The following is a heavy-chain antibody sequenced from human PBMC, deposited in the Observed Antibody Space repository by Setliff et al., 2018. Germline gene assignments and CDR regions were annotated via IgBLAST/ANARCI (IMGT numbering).Heavy chain of an antibody. Sequence: WGSLRLSCVASGFTFDDYAMSWVRQAPGKGLEWVCGINWNGGSTGYADSVKGRFTISRDNAKNSLYLQMNSLRAEDTAVYYCAKLVWLTTWYYMDVWGKGTTVTVSS. CDR2: INWNGGST. CDR3: AKLVWLTTWYYMDV. D-gene: IGHD5-18*01. J-gene: IGHJ6*03. V-gene: IGHV3-20*04. CDR1: GFTFDDYA.